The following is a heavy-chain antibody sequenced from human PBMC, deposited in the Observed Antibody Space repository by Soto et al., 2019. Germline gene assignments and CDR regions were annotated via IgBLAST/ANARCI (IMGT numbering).Heavy chain of an antibody. V-gene: IGHV1-24*01. CDR3: AADRKIVGTIGAFDF. CDR2: SAPEEGEP. J-gene: IGHJ4*02. CDR1: ENTLTELT. Sequence: ASVKVSCKVPENTLTELTIDWLRQAPGKGLEWMGRSAPEEGEPIYPQKFQGRVSMTEDPSTDTAYMELTSLRSEDTAVYFCAADRKIVGTIGAFDFWGQGXLVTVPS. D-gene: IGHD1-26*01.